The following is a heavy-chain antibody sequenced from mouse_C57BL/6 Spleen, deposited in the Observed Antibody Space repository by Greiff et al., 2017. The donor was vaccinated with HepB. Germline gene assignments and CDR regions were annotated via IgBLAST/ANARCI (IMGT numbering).Heavy chain of an antibody. J-gene: IGHJ1*03. V-gene: IGHV1-58*01. D-gene: IGHD2-1*01. Sequence: VQLKESGAELVRPGSSVKMSCKTSGYTFTSYGINWVKQRPGQGLEWIGYIYIGNGYTEYNEKFKGKATLTSDTSSSTAYMQLSSLTSEDSAIYFCARSALYYGNYFWYFDVWGTGTTVTVSS. CDR3: ARSALYYGNYFWYFDV. CDR2: IYIGNGYT. CDR1: GYTFTSYG.